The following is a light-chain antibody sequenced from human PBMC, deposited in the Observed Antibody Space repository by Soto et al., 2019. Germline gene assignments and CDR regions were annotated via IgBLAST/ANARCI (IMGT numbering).Light chain of an antibody. CDR1: QSISRN. V-gene: IGKV3-15*01. Sequence: IVMTQSPATLSASPGERAILSCRASQSISRNLAWYQQRPGQAPRLLIYDALTRATGIPPRFSGSGSGTECTLTITSLQSEDSAVHYCQQYNRWPLYTFGQGTKLEIK. CDR2: DAL. J-gene: IGKJ2*01. CDR3: QQYNRWPLYT.